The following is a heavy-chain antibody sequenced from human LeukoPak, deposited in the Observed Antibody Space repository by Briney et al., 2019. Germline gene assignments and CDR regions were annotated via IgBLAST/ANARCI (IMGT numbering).Heavy chain of an antibody. J-gene: IGHJ4*02. CDR2: INHSGST. V-gene: IGHV4-34*01. Sequence: ASETLSLTCAVYGGSFSGYYWSWIRQPPGKGLEWIGEINHSGSTNYNPSLKSRVTISVDTSKNQFSLKLSSVTAADTAVYYCARVHEDDYFDYWGQGTLVTVSS. CDR3: ARVHEDDYFDY. CDR1: GGSFSGYY.